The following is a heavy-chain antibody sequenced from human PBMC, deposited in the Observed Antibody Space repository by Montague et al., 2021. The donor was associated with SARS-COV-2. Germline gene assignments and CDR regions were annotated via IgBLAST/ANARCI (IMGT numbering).Heavy chain of an antibody. CDR2: INHSGST. CDR3: AIPMVRGFSRAFDI. CDR1: GGSFSGYY. D-gene: IGHD3-10*01. J-gene: IGHJ3*02. V-gene: IGHV4-34*01. Sequence: SETLSLTCAVYGGSFSGYYWSWIRQPPGKGLEWIGEINHSGSTNXXPSLKSRVTISVDTSKNQFSLKLSSVTAADTAAYYCAIPMVRGFSRAFDIWGQGTMVAVSS.